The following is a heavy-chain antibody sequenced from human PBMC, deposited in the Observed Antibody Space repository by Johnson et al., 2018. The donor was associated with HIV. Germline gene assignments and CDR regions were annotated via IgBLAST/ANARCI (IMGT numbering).Heavy chain of an antibody. CDR2: ISYDGSNK. J-gene: IGHJ3*01. Sequence: QVQLVESGGGVVQPGGSLRLSCAASGFTFSTFGMHWVRQAPGKGLEWVAVISYDGSNKYYADSVKGRFTISRDNAKNTLYLQMNSLRAEDTAVYYCAREGTYYYDNSGYNDAFDVWGQGTMVTVSS. D-gene: IGHD3-22*01. CDR1: GFTFSTFG. CDR3: AREGTYYYDNSGYNDAFDV. V-gene: IGHV3-33*05.